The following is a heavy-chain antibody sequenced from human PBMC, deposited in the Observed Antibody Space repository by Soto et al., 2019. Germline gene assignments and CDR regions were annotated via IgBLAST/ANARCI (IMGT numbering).Heavy chain of an antibody. CDR3: ATDLFPDYADAWVTFRPADY. V-gene: IGHV1-69*04. CDR1: GGTFSSYT. D-gene: IGHD3-16*02. CDR2: IIPILGIA. Sequence: SVKVSCKASGGTFSSYTISWVRQAPGQGLEWMGRIIPILGIANYAQKFQGRVTITADKSTSTAYIELSSLRSEDTAVYYCATDLFPDYADAWVTFRPADYWGQGTQVTVSS. J-gene: IGHJ4*02.